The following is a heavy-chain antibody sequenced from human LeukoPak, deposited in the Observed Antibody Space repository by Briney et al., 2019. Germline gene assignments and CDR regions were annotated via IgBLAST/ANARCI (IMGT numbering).Heavy chain of an antibody. J-gene: IGHJ6*03. Sequence: GGSLRLSCAASGFTFSSYSMNWVRQAPGKGLEWVSAISGSGGSTYYADSVKGRFTISRDNSKNTLYLQMNSLRAEDTAVYYCAKTKEFNYYYMDVWGKGTTVTVSS. CDR3: AKTKEFNYYYMDV. CDR1: GFTFSSYS. D-gene: IGHD2/OR15-2a*01. CDR2: ISGSGGST. V-gene: IGHV3-23*01.